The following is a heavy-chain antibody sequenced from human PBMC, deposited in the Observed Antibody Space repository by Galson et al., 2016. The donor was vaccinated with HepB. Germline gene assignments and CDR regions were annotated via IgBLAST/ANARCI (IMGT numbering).Heavy chain of an antibody. Sequence: SLRLSCAASGFTFNNYGIHWVRQAPGKGLEWVAVVWYAGSIKNYADSVKGLITISRDNSKNMVILQMNSLRAEDTGVYYCASEMKQTYYYYGMDVWGQGTTVTYSS. J-gene: IGHJ6*02. CDR1: GFTFNNYG. V-gene: IGHV3-33*01. CDR3: ASEMKQTYYYYGMDV. CDR2: VWYAGSIK.